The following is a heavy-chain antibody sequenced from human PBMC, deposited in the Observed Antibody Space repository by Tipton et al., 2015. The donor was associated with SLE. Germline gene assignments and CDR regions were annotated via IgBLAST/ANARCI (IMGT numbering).Heavy chain of an antibody. CDR1: GGSISSNY. J-gene: IGHJ5*02. V-gene: IGHV4-59*01. Sequence: TLSLTCTVSGGSISSNYWSWIRQPPGKGLEWIGSIYHSGSTYYNPSLKSRVTISVDTSQNQFSLKLSSVTAADTAVYYCARAFFSGSYSSWFDPWGQGTLVTVSS. CDR2: IYHSGST. D-gene: IGHD1-26*01. CDR3: ARAFFSGSYSSWFDP.